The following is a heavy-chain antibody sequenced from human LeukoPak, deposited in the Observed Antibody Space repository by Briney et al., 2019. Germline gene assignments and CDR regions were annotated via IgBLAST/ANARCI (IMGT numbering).Heavy chain of an antibody. CDR3: AIIYDSSGYDDY. CDR2: ISSSGSTI. J-gene: IGHJ4*02. Sequence: GGSLRLSCAASGFTFSSYGMKWVRQAPGKGLEWVSYISSSGSTIYYADSVKGRFTISRDNAKNSLYLQMNSLRAEDTAVYYCAIIYDSSGYDDYWGQGTLVTVSS. CDR1: GFTFSSYG. D-gene: IGHD3-22*01. V-gene: IGHV3-48*03.